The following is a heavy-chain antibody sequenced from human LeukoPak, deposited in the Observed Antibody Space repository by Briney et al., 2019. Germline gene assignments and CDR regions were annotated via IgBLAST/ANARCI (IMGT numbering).Heavy chain of an antibody. CDR2: IYPGDSDT. CDR3: ARIPGFYDNWFDP. J-gene: IGHJ5*02. D-gene: IGHD2/OR15-2a*01. Sequence: GESLQISCKGSGYSFTSYWIGWVRQMPGKGLEWMGIIYPGDSDTRYSPSFQGQVTISADKSISTAYLQWSGLKASDTAMYYCARIPGFYDNWFDPWGQGTLVTVSS. CDR1: GYSFTSYW. V-gene: IGHV5-51*01.